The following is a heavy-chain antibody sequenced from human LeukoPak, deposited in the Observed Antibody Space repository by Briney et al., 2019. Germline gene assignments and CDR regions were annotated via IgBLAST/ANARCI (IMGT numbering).Heavy chain of an antibody. CDR1: GFTFSTYA. V-gene: IGHV3-23*01. D-gene: IGHD1-26*01. CDR3: AKDVRVGGGGMDV. Sequence: GGSLRLSCAASGFTFSTYAMTWVRHAPGKGLEWVSLISSVGDKTYYADSVKGRFTISRDNSKNTLSLQMNSLRAEDTAIYYCAKDVRVGGGGMDVWGQGTPVTVSS. CDR2: ISSVGDKT. J-gene: IGHJ6*02.